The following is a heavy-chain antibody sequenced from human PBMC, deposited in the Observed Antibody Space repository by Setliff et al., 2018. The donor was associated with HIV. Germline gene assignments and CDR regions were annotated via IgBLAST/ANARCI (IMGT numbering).Heavy chain of an antibody. V-gene: IGHV3-48*03. J-gene: IGHJ6*02. CDR3: ARSEKYCSTVSCFRGHYGMDV. Sequence: PGGSLRLSCAASGFTFSSYEMNWVRQAPGKGLEWVSYISNRGNTIYYADSVKGRFTIPRDNAKNSLYLQMRSLRAEDTAVYYCARSEKYCSTVSCFRGHYGMDVWGQGTAVTVSS. D-gene: IGHD2-2*01. CDR2: ISNRGNTI. CDR1: GFTFSSYE.